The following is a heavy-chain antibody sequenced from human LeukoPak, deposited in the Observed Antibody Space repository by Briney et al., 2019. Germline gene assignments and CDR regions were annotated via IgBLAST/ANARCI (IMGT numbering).Heavy chain of an antibody. D-gene: IGHD5-24*01. CDR2: INGVGGYT. CDR1: GFNFGAYA. J-gene: IGHJ4*02. Sequence: PGGSLRLSCAASGFNFGAYAMSWVRQSPGKGLEWVSAINGVGGYTYSADSDKGRFTITRDNSKSTLFLQMNSLRAEDSAVYYCAKAPRDGYNPLDYWGQGTLVTVSS. V-gene: IGHV3-23*01. CDR3: AKAPRDGYNPLDY.